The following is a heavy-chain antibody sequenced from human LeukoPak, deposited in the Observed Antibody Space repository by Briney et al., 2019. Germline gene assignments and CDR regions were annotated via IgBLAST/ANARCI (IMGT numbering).Heavy chain of an antibody. CDR3: ARRTYYDFWSGYPNWFDP. J-gene: IGHJ5*02. Sequence: PSETLSLTCTVSGGSISSSSYYWSWIRQPPGKGLEWIGEINHSGSTNYNPSLKSRVTISVDTSKNQFSLKLSSVTAADTAVYYCARRTYYDFWSGYPNWFDPWGRGTLVTVSS. D-gene: IGHD3-3*01. CDR1: GGSISSSSYY. CDR2: INHSGST. V-gene: IGHV4-39*07.